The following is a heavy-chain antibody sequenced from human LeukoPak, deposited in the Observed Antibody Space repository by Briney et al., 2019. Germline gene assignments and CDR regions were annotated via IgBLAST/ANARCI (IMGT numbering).Heavy chain of an antibody. CDR2: ISSNGGST. J-gene: IGHJ6*02. V-gene: IGHV3-64*01. CDR1: GFTFSSYA. CDR3: ARDRQVRGVIGYYYYGMDV. Sequence: PGGSLRLSCAASGFTFSSYAMHWVRQAPGKGLEYVSAISSNGGSTYYANSVKGRFTISRDNSKNTLYLQMNSLRAEDTAVYYCARDRQVRGVIGYYYYGMDVWGQGTTVTVSS. D-gene: IGHD3-10*01.